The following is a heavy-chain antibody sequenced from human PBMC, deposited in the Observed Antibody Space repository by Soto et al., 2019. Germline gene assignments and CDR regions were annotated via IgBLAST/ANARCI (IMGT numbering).Heavy chain of an antibody. J-gene: IGHJ4*02. Sequence: GPGVKKPGASVKVSCETSGYTFTTYDITWVRQAPGQGLEWMGWISTVNGDTKYEEKLQDRVTMTTDTFTATAYMELRSLGSDDTAVYYCARGYCADDICYDFDFWGQGTLVTVSS. CDR3: ARGYCADDICYDFDF. CDR1: GYTFTTYD. D-gene: IGHD2-8*01. V-gene: IGHV1-18*01. CDR2: ISTVNGDT.